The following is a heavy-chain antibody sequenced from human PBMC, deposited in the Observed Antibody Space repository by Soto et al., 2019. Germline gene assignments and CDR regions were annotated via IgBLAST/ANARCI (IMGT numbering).Heavy chain of an antibody. CDR1: GGPISCQY. D-gene: IGHD3-10*01. CDR2: IYYSGST. CDR3: ARDGHYYGSGSYYRVPYYYYGRHV. Sequence: ERLPRTSNDWGGPISCQYWPWIRQPPERGLGVIGHIYYSGSTNYNPSLKSRVTISVDTSKNQFSLKLSSVTAAETAVYYCARDGHYYGSGSYYRVPYYYYGRHVWDQGTTVSVSS. V-gene: IGHV4-59*11. J-gene: IGHJ6*02.